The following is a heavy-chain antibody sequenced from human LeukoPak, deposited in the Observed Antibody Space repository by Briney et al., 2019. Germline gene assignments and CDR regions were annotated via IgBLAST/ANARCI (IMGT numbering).Heavy chain of an antibody. V-gene: IGHV3-74*01. CDR1: GFTFSTYW. Sequence: PGGSLRLSCAASGFTFSTYWMHWVRQAPGKGLVWVSHIKSDGSSTSYADSVKGRFTISRDNAKNTLYLQMNSLRAEDTAVYYCARDDGHIYYWGQGTLVTVSS. CDR2: IKSDGSST. J-gene: IGHJ4*02. CDR3: ARDDGHIYY. D-gene: IGHD2-21*01.